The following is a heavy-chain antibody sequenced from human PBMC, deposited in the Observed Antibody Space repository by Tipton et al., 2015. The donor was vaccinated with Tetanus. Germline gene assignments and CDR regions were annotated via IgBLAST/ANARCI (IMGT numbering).Heavy chain of an antibody. J-gene: IGHJ4*02. CDR2: INHSGST. V-gene: IGHV4-34*01. CDR1: GGSFSGYY. Sequence: TLSLTCAVYGGSFSGYYWSWIRQPPGKGLEWIGEINHSGSTNYNPSLKSRVTLSVDTSKNHFSLKLSSVTAADTTLYYCARQPISSGYRLFDYWGQGTLVTVSS. D-gene: IGHD5-12*01. CDR3: ARQPISSGYRLFDY.